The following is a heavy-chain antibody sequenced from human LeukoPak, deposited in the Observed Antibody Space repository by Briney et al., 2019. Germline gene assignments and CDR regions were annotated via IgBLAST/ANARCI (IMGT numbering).Heavy chain of an antibody. J-gene: IGHJ2*01. Sequence: SETLSLTCTVSGGSISINFWSWIRQPPGKGLEWIGYIDYSGITNYNLSLKSRVTISVDTSKNQFSLRLRSVTAADTAVYYCARYATGTPNWYFDLWGRGTLVSVSS. CDR3: ARYATGTPNWYFDL. CDR1: GGSISINF. CDR2: IDYSGIT. V-gene: IGHV4-59*08. D-gene: IGHD1/OR15-1a*01.